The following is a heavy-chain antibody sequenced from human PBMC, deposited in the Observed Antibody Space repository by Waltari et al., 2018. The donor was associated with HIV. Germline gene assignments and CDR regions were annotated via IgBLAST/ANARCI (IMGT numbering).Heavy chain of an antibody. CDR2: ISWNSGIT. CDR1: GFTFEAYY. CDR3: AKGGSHLTIFEAWFDS. D-gene: IGHD3-3*01. Sequence: EVQLVESGGGLVQPGRSLILSCAASGFTFEAYYMHWVRQSQGKGLEWVSGISWNSGITDYGYSVKGRFTISRDNAKNSLYLQMNSLTVEDTAFYYCAKGGSHLTIFEAWFDSWGQGTLVTVSS. J-gene: IGHJ5*01. V-gene: IGHV3-9*01.